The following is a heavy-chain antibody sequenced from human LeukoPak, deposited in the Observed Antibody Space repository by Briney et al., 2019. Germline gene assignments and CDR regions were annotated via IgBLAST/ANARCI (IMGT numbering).Heavy chain of an antibody. CDR1: GFTVSSNY. CDR2: IYSGGST. J-gene: IGHJ3*02. V-gene: IGHV3-66*01. CDR3: ARGIVGALDAFDI. D-gene: IGHD1-26*01. Sequence: PGGSLRLSCAASGFTVSSNYMSWVRQAPGKGLEGVSVIYSGGSTYYADSVKGRFTISRDNSKNTLYLQMNSLRAEDTAVYYCARGIVGALDAFDIWGQGTMVTVSS.